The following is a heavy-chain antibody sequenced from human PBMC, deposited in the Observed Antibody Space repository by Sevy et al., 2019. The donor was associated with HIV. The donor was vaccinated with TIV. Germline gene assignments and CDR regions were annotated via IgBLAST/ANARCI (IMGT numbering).Heavy chain of an antibody. CDR1: GASFSDYY. CDR3: ARDRTVYHSHSRHYYYLMDV. J-gene: IGHJ6*02. V-gene: IGHV4-34*01. D-gene: IGHD2-15*01. CDR2: INYSGST. Sequence: SETLSLTCGVYGASFSDYYWSWIRQPPGKGLEWIGEINYSGSTNYNPPLKSRVSISVDTSKNQLSLKVSSVTAADAAVYYCARDRTVYHSHSRHYYYLMDVWGQGTTVTVSS.